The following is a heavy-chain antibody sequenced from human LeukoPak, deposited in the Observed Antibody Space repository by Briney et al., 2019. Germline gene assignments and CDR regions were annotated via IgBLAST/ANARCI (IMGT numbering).Heavy chain of an antibody. V-gene: IGHV1-69*13. D-gene: IGHD1-7*01. J-gene: IGHJ3*02. CDR1: GDTFSSFS. CDR3: AGNVMGTTLTDAFDI. CDR2: IIPIFGTA. Sequence: SVKVSCKASGDTFSSFSITWVRQAPGQGPEWMGGIIPIFGTANYAEKFQGRVTIIADESTSTAFMELRSLRSEDTAMYYCAGNVMGTTLTDAFDIWGQGTLVTVSS.